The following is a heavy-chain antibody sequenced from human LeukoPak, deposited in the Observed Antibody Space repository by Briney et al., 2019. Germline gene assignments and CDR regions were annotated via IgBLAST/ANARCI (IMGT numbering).Heavy chain of an antibody. CDR1: GVNFSSYW. CDR2: IKQDGSEE. J-gene: IGHJ4*02. CDR3: ARQTGSGLFSLP. V-gene: IGHV3-7*01. D-gene: IGHD3-10*01. Sequence: PGGSLRLSCAVSGVNFSSYWMSWVRQAPGKGLGWVANIKQDGSEEYYVDSVKGRFTISTDNAKNSLYLQMNSLRAEDTAVYYCARQTGSGLFSLPGGQGTLVTVSS.